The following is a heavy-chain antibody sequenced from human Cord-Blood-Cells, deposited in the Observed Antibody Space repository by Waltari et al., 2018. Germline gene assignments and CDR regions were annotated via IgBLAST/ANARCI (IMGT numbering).Heavy chain of an antibody. CDR1: GFTVSSND. V-gene: IGHV3-53*01. J-gene: IGHJ6*02. CDR2: IYSGGST. CDR3: ASPYSSSSRGYYYYYGMDV. Sequence: EVQLVESGGGLIQPGGSLRLSCAASGFTVSSNDMSWVRQAPGKGLEWVSVIYSGGSTYYADSVKGRFTISRDNSKNTLYLQMNSLRAEDTAVYYCASPYSSSSRGYYYYYGMDVWGQGTTVTVSS. D-gene: IGHD6-6*01.